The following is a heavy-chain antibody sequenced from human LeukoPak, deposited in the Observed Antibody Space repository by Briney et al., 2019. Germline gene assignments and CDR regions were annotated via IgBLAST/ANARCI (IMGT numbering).Heavy chain of an antibody. Sequence: GGSLRLSCAASGFIFSEYYMSWIRQAPGKGLEWVSYISGSRNIMYYADSVKGRFTISRDNSKNTLYLQMNSLKTEDTAVYYCTRSPYLHYYFYYMDVWGKGTTVTVSS. CDR2: ISGSRNIM. D-gene: IGHD5/OR15-5a*01. V-gene: IGHV3-11*01. CDR1: GFIFSEYY. J-gene: IGHJ6*03. CDR3: TRSPYLHYYFYYMDV.